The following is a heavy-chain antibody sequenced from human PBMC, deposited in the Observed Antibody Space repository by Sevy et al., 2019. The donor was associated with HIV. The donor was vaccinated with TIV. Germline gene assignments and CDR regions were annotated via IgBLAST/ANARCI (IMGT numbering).Heavy chain of an antibody. V-gene: IGHV4-39*01. Sequence: ETLSLTCTVSGGSISSSSYYWGWIRQPPGKGLEWIGSIYYSGSTYYNPSLKSRVTISVDTSKNQFSLKLSSVTAADTAVYYRARHRAEEYGSGSYLGALDIWGQGTMVTVSS. CDR3: ARHRAEEYGSGSYLGALDI. CDR2: IYYSGST. J-gene: IGHJ3*02. D-gene: IGHD3-10*01. CDR1: GGSISSSSYY.